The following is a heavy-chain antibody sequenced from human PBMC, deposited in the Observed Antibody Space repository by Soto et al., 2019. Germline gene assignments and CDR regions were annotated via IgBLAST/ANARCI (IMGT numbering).Heavy chain of an antibody. V-gene: IGHV1-69*12. Sequence: QVQVVQSGAEVKKPGSSVKVSCKTSGGTFSTSAISWVRQAPGQGLEWMGGIMPIFRTADYAQKFQDRATITADESTTTAYLGLSRLRSEATAVYYCARENERAQLGGNYYYMMDVWGEGTTVTVTS. J-gene: IGHJ6*02. CDR3: ARENERAQLGGNYYYMMDV. D-gene: IGHD1-1*01. CDR1: GGTFSTSA. CDR2: IMPIFRTA.